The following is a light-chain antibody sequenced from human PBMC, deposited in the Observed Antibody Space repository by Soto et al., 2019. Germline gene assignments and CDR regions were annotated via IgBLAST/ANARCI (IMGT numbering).Light chain of an antibody. CDR2: AAS. Sequence: AIQMTQSPSSLSASVVDRVTITCRASQGIRNDLGWYQQKPGKAPKLLIYAASSLQSGVPSRFSGSGSGTDFTLTISCLQSEDFATYYCQQYNSYSGTFGQGTKVDIK. CDR1: QGIRND. CDR3: QQYNSYSGT. V-gene: IGKV1-6*01. J-gene: IGKJ1*01.